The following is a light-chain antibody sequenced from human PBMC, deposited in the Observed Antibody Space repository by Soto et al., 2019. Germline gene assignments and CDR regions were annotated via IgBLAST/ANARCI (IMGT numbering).Light chain of an antibody. CDR3: CSYAGEYKYV. CDR2: DVN. Sequence: VLTQPRSVSGSPGQSVTISCTGSSSDVGAYNFASWYQQHPGAAPKLLIHDVNKRPPGVPDRFSASKSGNTASLTISGLQAEDEADYYCCSYAGEYKYVFGSGTKVTV. CDR1: SSDVGAYNF. J-gene: IGLJ1*01. V-gene: IGLV2-11*01.